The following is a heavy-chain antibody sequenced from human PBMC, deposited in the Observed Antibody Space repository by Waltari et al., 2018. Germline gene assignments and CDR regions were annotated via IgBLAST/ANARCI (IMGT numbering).Heavy chain of an antibody. J-gene: IGHJ4*02. V-gene: IGHV3-30*18. Sequence: QVQLVESGGGVVQPGTSVRLSCAASGFTFSSYGMHWVRQAPGKGLHWVEVISYDGSAKYYADSVHGRFIISRDNSENTLYLQMNSLTAEDTAVYYCAKQESGSYFEYWGQGTLVTVSS. D-gene: IGHD1-26*01. CDR2: ISYDGSAK. CDR1: GFTFSSYG. CDR3: AKQESGSYFEY.